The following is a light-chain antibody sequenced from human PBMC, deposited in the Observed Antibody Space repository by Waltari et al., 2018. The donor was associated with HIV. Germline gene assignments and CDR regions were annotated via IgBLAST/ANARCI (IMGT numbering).Light chain of an antibody. CDR3: QQAKNFPRT. V-gene: IGKV1-12*01. J-gene: IGKJ4*01. Sequence: DIQMTQSPSSVSASVGGAVSISCRASQNIGRTLAWYQLKPGKAPRLLIYEASRFDDGVPTRFRGGGSGSNFTFGITDRQPEDFATYICQQAKNFPRTFGGGTRVE. CDR2: EAS. CDR1: QNIGRT.